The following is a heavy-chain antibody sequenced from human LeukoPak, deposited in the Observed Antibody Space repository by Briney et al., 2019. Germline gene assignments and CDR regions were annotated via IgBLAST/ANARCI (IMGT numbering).Heavy chain of an antibody. CDR1: GFTFSSYA. CDR3: AKVAGYMVRGGHCDY. Sequence: PGGSLRLSCAASGFTFSSYAMSWVRQAPGKGLEWVSAISGSGGSTYYADSVKGRFTISRDNSKNTLYLQMNSLRPEDTAVYYCAKVAGYMVRGGHCDYWGQGTLVTVSS. V-gene: IGHV3-23*01. D-gene: IGHD3-10*01. J-gene: IGHJ4*02. CDR2: ISGSGGST.